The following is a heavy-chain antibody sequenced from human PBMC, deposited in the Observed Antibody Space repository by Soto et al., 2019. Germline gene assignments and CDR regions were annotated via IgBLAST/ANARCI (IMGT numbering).Heavy chain of an antibody. CDR2: INHSGST. Sequence: SETLSLTCAVYGGSFSGYYWSWIRQPPGKGLEWIGEINHSGSTNYNPSLKSRVTISVDTSKNQFSLKLSSVTAADTAVYYCARGHAYYDFWRGRFDYWGQGTLVTVSS. V-gene: IGHV4-34*01. D-gene: IGHD3-3*01. CDR3: ARGHAYYDFWRGRFDY. J-gene: IGHJ4*02. CDR1: GGSFSGYY.